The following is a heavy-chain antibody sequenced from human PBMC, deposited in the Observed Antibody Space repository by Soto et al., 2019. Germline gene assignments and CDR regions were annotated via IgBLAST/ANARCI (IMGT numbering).Heavy chain of an antibody. J-gene: IGHJ3*02. V-gene: IGHV3-33*01. CDR2: IWYDGSNK. CDR1: GFTFSSYG. CDR3: ASDPSLIGVLFDI. Sequence: PEGSLRLSCSASGFTFSSYGMHRVRQAPGKGLEWLAVIWYDGSNKYYADSVKGRFTISRDNSKNTLYLQMNSLRAEDTAVYYCASDPSLIGVLFDICGQGTMVTVPS.